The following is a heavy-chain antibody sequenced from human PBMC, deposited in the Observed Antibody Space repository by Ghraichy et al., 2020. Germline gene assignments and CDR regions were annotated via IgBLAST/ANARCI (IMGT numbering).Heavy chain of an antibody. CDR1: GFTFTAYW. CDR2: ITEDGSEK. Sequence: GGSLRLSCAVSGFTFTAYWMNWVRQAPGKGLEWVANITEDGSEKYYVDSVKGRFTVSRDNAKNSVYLQMSSLRAEDTAVYYCARAEANGFGPWGQGTLVIVSS. V-gene: IGHV3-7*03. D-gene: IGHD2-8*01. J-gene: IGHJ5*02. CDR3: ARAEANGFGP.